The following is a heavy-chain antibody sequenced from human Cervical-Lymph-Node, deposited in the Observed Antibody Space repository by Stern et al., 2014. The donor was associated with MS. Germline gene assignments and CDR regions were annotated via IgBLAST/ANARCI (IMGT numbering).Heavy chain of an antibody. CDR3: ARDFDP. J-gene: IGHJ5*02. V-gene: IGHV3-48*01. Sequence: EVQLLESGGGLVQPGGSLRLSCATSGFTFSRYTMNWVRQAPGKGLEWVSYISSTGTTIYYADSVRGRFTISRDNANNSLYLQMNSLRAEDTAVYYCARDFDPWGQGTLVTVSS. CDR1: GFTFSRYT. CDR2: ISSTGTTI.